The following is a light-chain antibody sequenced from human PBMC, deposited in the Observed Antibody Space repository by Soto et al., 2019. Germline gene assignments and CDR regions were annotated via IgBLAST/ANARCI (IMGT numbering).Light chain of an antibody. CDR1: QSVSSY. CDR2: DAS. CDR3: QQRSSSPRT. Sequence: EIVLTQSPATLSLSPGERATLSCRASQSVSSYLAWYQQKPGQTPRLLIYDASNRATGIPARFSGSGSGTDVTLTISSLEPEDFALYYCQQRSSSPRTFGQGTKLEIK. V-gene: IGKV3-11*01. J-gene: IGKJ2*01.